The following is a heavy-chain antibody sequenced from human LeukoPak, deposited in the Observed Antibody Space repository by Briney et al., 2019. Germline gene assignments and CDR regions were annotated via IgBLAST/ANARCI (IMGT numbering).Heavy chain of an antibody. J-gene: IGHJ4*02. Sequence: NPGGSLRLSCAASGFTFSSYSMNWVRQAPGKGLEWVSFISSSSNYIYYADSVKGRFTISRDNAKNSLYLQMNSLRAEDTAVYYCAGGIVLMIWGQGTLVTVSS. D-gene: IGHD2-8*01. CDR3: AGGIVLMI. V-gene: IGHV3-21*01. CDR2: ISSSSNYI. CDR1: GFTFSSYS.